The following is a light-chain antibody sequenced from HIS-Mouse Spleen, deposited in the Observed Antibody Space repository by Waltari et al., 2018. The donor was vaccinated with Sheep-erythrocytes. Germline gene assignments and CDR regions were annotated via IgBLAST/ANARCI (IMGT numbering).Light chain of an antibody. V-gene: IGLV1-47*01. Sequence: QSALTQPASVSGSPGQSITISCTGTSSDVGGYNYVSCYQQLPGTAPKLLIYRNNQRPSGVPDRFSGSKSGTSASLAISGLRSEDEADYYCAAWDDSLSGNWVFGGGTKLTVL. CDR2: RNN. J-gene: IGLJ3*02. CDR3: AAWDDSLSGNWV. CDR1: SSDVGGYNY.